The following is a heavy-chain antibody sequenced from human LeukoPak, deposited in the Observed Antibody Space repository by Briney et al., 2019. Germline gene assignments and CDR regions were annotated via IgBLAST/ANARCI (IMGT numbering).Heavy chain of an antibody. D-gene: IGHD6-19*01. Sequence: ASVKVSCKASGYTFTSYGISWVRQAPGQGLEWMGWISAYNGNTNYAQKLQGRLTMTTDTSTSTAYMELRSLRSDDTAVYYRARLDGYSSGWYYFDYWGQGTLVTVSS. J-gene: IGHJ4*02. CDR1: GYTFTSYG. CDR3: ARLDGYSSGWYYFDY. CDR2: ISAYNGNT. V-gene: IGHV1-18*01.